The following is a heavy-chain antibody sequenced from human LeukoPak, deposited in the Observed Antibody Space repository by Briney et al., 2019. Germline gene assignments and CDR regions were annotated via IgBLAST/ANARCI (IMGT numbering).Heavy chain of an antibody. CDR1: GYSISSGYY. CDR2: IYRSGST. CDR3: ARHRQWLAHYYYYYMDV. D-gene: IGHD6-19*01. Sequence: PSETLSLTCAVSGYSISSGYYWGWIRQPPGKGLEWIGSIYRSGSTYYNPSLKSRVTISVDTSKNQFSLKLSSVTAADTAVYHCARHRQWLAHYYYYYMDVWGKGTTVTVSS. J-gene: IGHJ6*03. V-gene: IGHV4-38-2*01.